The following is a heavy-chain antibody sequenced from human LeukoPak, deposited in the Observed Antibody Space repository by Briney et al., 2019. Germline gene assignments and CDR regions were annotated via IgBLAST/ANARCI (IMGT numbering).Heavy chain of an antibody. J-gene: IGHJ4*02. CDR2: IRSKAYGGTT. CDR1: GFTFGDYA. V-gene: IGHV3-49*03. CDR3: TRVRELLGPDDY. D-gene: IGHD1-26*01. Sequence: GGSLRLSCTASGFTFGDYAMSWFRQAPGKGLEWVGFIRSKAYGGTTEYAASVKGRFTISRDDSKSIAYLRMNSLKTEDTAVYFCTRVRELLGPDDYWGQGTLVTGFS.